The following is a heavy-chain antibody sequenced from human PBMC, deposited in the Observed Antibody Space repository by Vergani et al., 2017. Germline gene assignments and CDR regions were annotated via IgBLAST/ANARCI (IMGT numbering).Heavy chain of an antibody. CDR3: AREWDYDFWSGWYNWFDP. D-gene: IGHD3-3*01. J-gene: IGHJ5*02. Sequence: QLQLQESGPGLVKPSETLSLTCTVSGGSISSSSYYWGWIRQPPGKGLEWIGSIYYSGSTYYNLSLKSRVTISVDTSKNQFSLKLSSVTAADTAVYYCAREWDYDFWSGWYNWFDPWGQGTLVTVSS. CDR1: GGSISSSSYY. CDR2: IYYSGST. V-gene: IGHV4-39*07.